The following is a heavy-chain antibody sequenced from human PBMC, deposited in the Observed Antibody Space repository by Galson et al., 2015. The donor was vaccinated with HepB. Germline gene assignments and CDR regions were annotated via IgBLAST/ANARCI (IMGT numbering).Heavy chain of an antibody. D-gene: IGHD3-9*01. CDR3: AREGATGHPFDTFDI. V-gene: IGHV1-3*01. CDR2: INVGNGNT. Sequence: SVKVSCKASGYTFPRHAIHWVRQAPGQRLEWMGWINVGNGNTKYSQKFQGRFTITRDISATTAYMELSSLRSEDAAVYYCAREGATGHPFDTFDIWGQGTLVTVSS. J-gene: IGHJ3*02. CDR1: GYTFPRHA.